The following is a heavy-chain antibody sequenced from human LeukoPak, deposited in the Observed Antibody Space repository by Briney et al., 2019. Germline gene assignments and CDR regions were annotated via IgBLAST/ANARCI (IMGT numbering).Heavy chain of an antibody. J-gene: IGHJ5*02. CDR3: ARGRAFSHQYNWFDP. V-gene: IGHV1-8*01. D-gene: IGHD2-2*01. CDR1: GYTFTSYD. CDR2: MNPNGGNT. Sequence: GASVKVSCKASGYTFTSYDINWVRQATGQGLEWMGWMNPNGGNTGYAQKFQGRVTITRNTSISTAYMELSSLRSEDTAVYYCARGRAFSHQYNWFDPWGQGTLVTVSS.